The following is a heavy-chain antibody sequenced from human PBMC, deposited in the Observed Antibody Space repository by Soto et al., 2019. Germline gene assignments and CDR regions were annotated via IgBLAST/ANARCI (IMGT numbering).Heavy chain of an antibody. CDR3: ARDHGSSWLKKIYYFDY. Sequence: WXSVKVSCRGSGYRYTRYGISWVRQAPGQGLEWMGWISAYNGNTNYAQKLQGRFTMTTDTSTSTAYMELRSLRSDDTAVYYCARDHGSSWLKKIYYFDYWGQGTLVTVSS. D-gene: IGHD6-13*01. CDR1: GYRYTRYG. V-gene: IGHV1-18*01. CDR2: ISAYNGNT. J-gene: IGHJ4*02.